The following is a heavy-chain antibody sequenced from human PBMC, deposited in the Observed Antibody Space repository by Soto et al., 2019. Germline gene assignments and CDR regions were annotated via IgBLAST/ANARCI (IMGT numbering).Heavy chain of an antibody. V-gene: IGHV4-59*01. CDR3: ARVGISSSFDY. D-gene: IGHD6-13*01. J-gene: IGHJ4*02. CDR1: GGSISSYY. Sequence: SETLSLTCTVSGGSISSYYWSWIRQPPGKGLEWIGYIYYSGSTNYNPSLKSRVTISVDTSKNQFSLKLSSVTAADTAVYYCARVGISSSFDYRGQGTLVTVSS. CDR2: IYYSGST.